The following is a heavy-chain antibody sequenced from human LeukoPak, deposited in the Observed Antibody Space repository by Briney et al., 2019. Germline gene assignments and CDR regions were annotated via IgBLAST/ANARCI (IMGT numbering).Heavy chain of an antibody. CDR1: GGSISNYY. Sequence: SETLSLTCIVSGGSISNYYWSWIRQPPGKGLEWMGYIYYSGSTNYNPSLKSRVTISVDTSKNQFSLKLSSVTAADTAVYYCARDRRDYYDSSGYQYYFDYWGQGTLVTVSS. CDR3: ARDRRDYYDSSGYQYYFDY. V-gene: IGHV4-59*01. CDR2: IYYSGST. J-gene: IGHJ4*02. D-gene: IGHD3-22*01.